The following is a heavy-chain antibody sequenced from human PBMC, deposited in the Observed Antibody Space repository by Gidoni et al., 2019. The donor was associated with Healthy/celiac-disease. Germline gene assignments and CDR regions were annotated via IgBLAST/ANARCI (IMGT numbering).Heavy chain of an antibody. J-gene: IGHJ3*02. Sequence: EVQLVQSGAEVKKPGESLKISCKGSGYSFTSYWIGWVRQMPGKGLEWMGIIYPGDSDTRYSPAFQGQVTISADKSISTAYLQWSSLKASDTAMYYCARHHTTVINEDAFDIWGQGTMVTVSS. D-gene: IGHD4-17*01. CDR3: ARHHTTVINEDAFDI. V-gene: IGHV5-51*01. CDR2: IYPGDSDT. CDR1: GYSFTSYW.